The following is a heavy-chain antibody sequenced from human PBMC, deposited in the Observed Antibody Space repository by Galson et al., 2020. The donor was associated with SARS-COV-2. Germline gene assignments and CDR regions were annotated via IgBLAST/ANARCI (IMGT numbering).Heavy chain of an antibody. Sequence: GESLKISCVVSGFTFSSYTINWVRQAPGKGLEWVSAISSNSDYIYYEDSVKGRFTISRDNGKNSLYLQMNSLSPEDTAVYYCARDASWAMFGMDGWGQGTPVTVSS. CDR1: GFTFSSYT. J-gene: IGHJ6*02. CDR2: ISSNSDYI. CDR3: ARDASWAMFGMDG. V-gene: IGHV3-21*01. D-gene: IGHD1-26*01.